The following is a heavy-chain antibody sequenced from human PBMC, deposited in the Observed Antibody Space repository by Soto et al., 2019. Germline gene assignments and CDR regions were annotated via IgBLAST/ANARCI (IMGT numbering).Heavy chain of an antibody. V-gene: IGHV4-4*02. CDR3: AREGGPPRDWFDP. CDR2: IYHSGST. D-gene: IGHD3-16*01. Sequence: WWSWVRQPPGKGLEWIGEIYHSGSTNYNPSLKSRVTISVDKSKNQFSLKLSSVTAADTAVYYCAREGGPPRDWFDPWGQGTLVTVSS. CDR1: W. J-gene: IGHJ5*02.